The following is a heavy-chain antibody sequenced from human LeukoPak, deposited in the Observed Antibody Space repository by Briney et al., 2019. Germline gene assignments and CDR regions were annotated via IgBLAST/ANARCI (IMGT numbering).Heavy chain of an antibody. CDR2: IIPIFGTA. CDR3: ATHQYYYDSSGSPDGY. Sequence: SVKVSCKASGGTFSSYAISWVRQAPGQGLEWTGGIIPIFGTANYAQKFQGRVTITADESTSTAYMELSSLRSEDTAVYYCATHQYYYDSSGSPDGYWGQGTLVTVSS. J-gene: IGHJ4*02. D-gene: IGHD3-22*01. V-gene: IGHV1-69*13. CDR1: GGTFSSYA.